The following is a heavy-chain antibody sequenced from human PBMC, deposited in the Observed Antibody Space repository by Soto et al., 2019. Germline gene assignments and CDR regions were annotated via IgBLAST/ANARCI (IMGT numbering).Heavy chain of an antibody. CDR2: IYSGGST. V-gene: IGHV3-66*01. J-gene: IGHJ3*02. D-gene: IGHD3-16*01. CDR1: GFTVSSNY. CDR3: ARSAGEAAISDAFDI. Sequence: VQLVESGGGLVQPGGSLRLSCAASGFTVSSNYMSWVRQAPGKGLEWVSVIYSGGSTYYADSVKGRFTISRDNSKNTLYLQMNSLRAEDTAVYYCARSAGEAAISDAFDIWGQGTMVTVSS.